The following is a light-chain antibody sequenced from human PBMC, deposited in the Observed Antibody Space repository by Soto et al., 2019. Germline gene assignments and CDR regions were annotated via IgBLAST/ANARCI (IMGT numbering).Light chain of an antibody. Sequence: EIVLTQSPGTLSVSPGERATLSCRASQSVSSGYLAWYQQKPGQAPSLLIYGASSRAAGIPDRFSGRGSGTDFTLTINRLKPEDCAVYYCQQYGSYPLTFGGETKVEIK. CDR1: QSVSSGY. V-gene: IGKV3-20*01. CDR2: GAS. CDR3: QQYGSYPLT. J-gene: IGKJ4*01.